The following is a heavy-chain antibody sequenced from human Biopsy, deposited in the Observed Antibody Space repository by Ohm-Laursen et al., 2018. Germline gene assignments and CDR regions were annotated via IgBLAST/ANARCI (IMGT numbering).Heavy chain of an antibody. D-gene: IGHD3-10*01. CDR3: ATDGAGSYNEN. Sequence: SLRLSCVAPGFTFGDYYMSWIRQAPGKGLEWLSYISGSGVTKMYADSVKGRFTVSRDNAKNSLYLEMNNLTVEDTAVYYCATDGAGSYNENWGQGTLVSVSS. V-gene: IGHV3-11*01. J-gene: IGHJ4*02. CDR1: GFTFGDYY. CDR2: ISGSGVTK.